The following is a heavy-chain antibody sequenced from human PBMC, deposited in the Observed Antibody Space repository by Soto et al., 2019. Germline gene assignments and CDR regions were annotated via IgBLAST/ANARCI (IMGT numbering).Heavy chain of an antibody. CDR2: IYPGDSDT. Sequence: GESLKISCKGSGYSFTSYWIGWVRQMPGKGLEWMGIIYPGDSDTRYSPSFQGQVTISADKSISTAYLQWSSRKASDTAMYYCARCSSTSCNWFDPWGQGTLVTVSS. V-gene: IGHV5-51*01. D-gene: IGHD2-2*01. CDR1: GYSFTSYW. J-gene: IGHJ5*02. CDR3: ARCSSTSCNWFDP.